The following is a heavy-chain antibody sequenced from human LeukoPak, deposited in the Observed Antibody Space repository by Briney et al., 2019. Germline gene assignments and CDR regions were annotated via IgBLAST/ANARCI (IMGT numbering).Heavy chain of an antibody. CDR1: GYTFTSYD. Sequence: ASVKVSCKDSGYTFTSYDINWVRQATGQGLEWMGWMNPNSGNTGYAQKFQGRVTMTRNTSVSTAYMELSSLRSEDTAVYYCARVSVSYVLRGVDWFDPWGQGTLVTVSS. D-gene: IGHD1-26*01. V-gene: IGHV1-8*01. CDR3: ARVSVSYVLRGVDWFDP. J-gene: IGHJ5*02. CDR2: MNPNSGNT.